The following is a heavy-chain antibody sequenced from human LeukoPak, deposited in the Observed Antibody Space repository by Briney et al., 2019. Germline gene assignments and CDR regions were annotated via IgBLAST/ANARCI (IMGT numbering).Heavy chain of an antibody. Sequence: GGSRRLSCAATGFTFSTYGMTWVRQAPGKGLDWVAVVSFDGSKKYYADSVKGRFTISRDNSKNTLYLQMNTLRPDDTAVYYCTRAKRGPFDYWGQGTLVTVSS. J-gene: IGHJ4*01. CDR1: GFTFSTYG. V-gene: IGHV3-30*03. CDR2: VSFDGSKK. CDR3: TRAKRGPFDY.